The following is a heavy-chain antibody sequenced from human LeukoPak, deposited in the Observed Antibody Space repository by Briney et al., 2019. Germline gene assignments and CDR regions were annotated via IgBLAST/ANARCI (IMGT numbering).Heavy chain of an antibody. J-gene: IGHJ6*02. CDR2: MNPNSGDT. CDR3: SRSRWLRSGAMDV. D-gene: IGHD5-12*01. Sequence: ASVKVSCKASGYTFTSYDINWVRQATGQGLEWLGWMNPNSGDTLYAQKFQGRFTMTRNTSISTAYMELSSLRSDDTAVFYCSRSRWLRSGAMDVWGQGTTVIVSS. V-gene: IGHV1-8*01. CDR1: GYTFTSYD.